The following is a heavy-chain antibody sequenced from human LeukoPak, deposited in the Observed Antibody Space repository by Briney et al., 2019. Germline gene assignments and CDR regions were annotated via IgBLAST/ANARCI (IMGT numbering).Heavy chain of an antibody. CDR2: ISAYSGNT. CDR3: ARDEDCSSTSCYTGFDY. V-gene: IGHV1-18*01. D-gene: IGHD2-2*02. CDR1: GYTFTSYG. Sequence: ASVKVSCKASGYTFTSYGISWVRQAPGQGLEWMGWISAYSGNTNYAQKLQGRVTMTTDTSTSTAYMELRSLRSDDTAVYYCARDEDCSSTSCYTGFDYWGQGTLVTVSS. J-gene: IGHJ4*02.